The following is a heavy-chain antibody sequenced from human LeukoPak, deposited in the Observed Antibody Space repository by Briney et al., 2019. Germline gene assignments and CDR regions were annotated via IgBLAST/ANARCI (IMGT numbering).Heavy chain of an antibody. CDR2: IYYSGST. Sequence: TLSLTCTVSGGSISSYYWSWIRQPPGKGLEWIGYIYYSGSTNYNPSLKSRVTISVDTSKNQFSLKLSSVTAADTAVYYCASIAAAGRYYYYGMDVWGQGTTVTVSS. CDR3: ASIAAAGRYYYYGMDV. D-gene: IGHD6-13*01. J-gene: IGHJ6*02. CDR1: GGSISSYY. V-gene: IGHV4-59*08.